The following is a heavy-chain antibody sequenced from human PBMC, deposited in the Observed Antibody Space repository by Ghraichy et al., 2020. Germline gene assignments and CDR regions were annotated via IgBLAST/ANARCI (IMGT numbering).Heavy chain of an antibody. CDR1: GDIISNTSTG. D-gene: IGHD1-26*01. CDR2: TYLESRWFH. CDR3: ARGFLMGGFAY. Sequence: SETLSLTCAISGDIISNTSTGWNWIRQSPSRGLEWLGRTYLESRWFHHYAVSVRSRITIDPDTSKNQFSLHLASVTPEDTAVYYCARGFLMGGFAYWGQGILVTVSS. J-gene: IGHJ4*02. V-gene: IGHV6-1*01.